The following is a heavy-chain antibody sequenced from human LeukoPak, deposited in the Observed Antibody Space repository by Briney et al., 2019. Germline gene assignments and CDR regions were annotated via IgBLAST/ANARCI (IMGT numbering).Heavy chain of an antibody. J-gene: IGHJ3*02. V-gene: IGHV4-4*09. D-gene: IGHD2-21*02. CDR3: ARHGDVFDAFDI. Sequence: SQTLSLTCTVSSGSISNYYWSWIRQPPGKGLEWIGYIYASGSTNYNPSLKSRVTISVDTSKSHFSLRLNSVTAADTAVYYCARHGDVFDAFDIWGQGTMVTVSS. CDR2: IYASGST. CDR1: SGSISNYY.